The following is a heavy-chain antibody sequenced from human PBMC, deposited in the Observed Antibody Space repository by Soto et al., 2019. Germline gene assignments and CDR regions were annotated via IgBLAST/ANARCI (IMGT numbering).Heavy chain of an antibody. CDR3: ARAVWYCSGGSCYYYYGMDV. J-gene: IGHJ6*01. CDR2: INPSGGST. V-gene: IGHV1-46*01. Sequence: GGSVKVYFKASGYPFTSYYMHLVRQAPGQGVEWMGIINPSGGSTSYAQKFQGRVTMTRDTSTSTVYMELSSLRSEDTAVYHCARAVWYCSGGSCYYYYGMDVWGQGTTVTVSS. CDR1: GYPFTSYY. D-gene: IGHD2-15*01.